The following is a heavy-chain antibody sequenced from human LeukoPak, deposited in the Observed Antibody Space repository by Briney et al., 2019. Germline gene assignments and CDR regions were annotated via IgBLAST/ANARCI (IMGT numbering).Heavy chain of an antibody. CDR2: IYPGDSDT. J-gene: IGHJ4*02. D-gene: IGHD5-12*01. V-gene: IGHV5-51*01. CDR1: GYSFTSYW. CDR3: ARHGSGYAFGNLFDY. Sequence: GESLTFSCKGSGYSFTSYWIGWVRQMPGKGLEWMGIIYPGDSDTRYSPSFQGQVTISADKSISTAYLQWSSLKASDTAMYYCARHGSGYAFGNLFDYWGRGTLVTVSS.